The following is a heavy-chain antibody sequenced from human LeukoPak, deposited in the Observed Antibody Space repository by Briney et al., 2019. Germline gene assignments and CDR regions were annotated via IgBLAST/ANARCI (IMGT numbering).Heavy chain of an antibody. CDR1: GDSIRYFY. V-gene: IGHV4-59*01. Sequence: PSETLSLTCTVSGDSIRYFYWSWIRQAPGKGLEWIGYIYNSGSTNYNPSLKSRVTISLDTSKNQFSLKLSSVTAADTAVYYCARGVVAAAGRTFDFWGQGTLVTVSS. D-gene: IGHD6-13*01. CDR3: ARGVVAAAGRTFDF. J-gene: IGHJ4*02. CDR2: IYNSGST.